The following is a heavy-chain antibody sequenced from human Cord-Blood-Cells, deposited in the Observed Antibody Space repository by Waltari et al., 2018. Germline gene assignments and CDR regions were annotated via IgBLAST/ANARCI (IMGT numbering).Heavy chain of an antibody. CDR3: AREGSSSRSFDI. CDR1: GFTFSSYA. D-gene: IGHD6-6*01. J-gene: IGHJ3*02. Sequence: QVQLVESGGGVVQPGRSLRLSCAASGFTFSSYAMPWVRKAPGKGLEWVAVISYDGSNKYYADSVKGRFTISRDNSKNTLYLQMNSLRAEDTAVYYCAREGSSSRSFDIWGQGTMVTVSS. CDR2: ISYDGSNK. V-gene: IGHV3-30*04.